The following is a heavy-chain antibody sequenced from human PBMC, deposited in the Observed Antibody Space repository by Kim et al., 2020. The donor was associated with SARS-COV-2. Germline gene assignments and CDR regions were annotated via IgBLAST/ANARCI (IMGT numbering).Heavy chain of an antibody. Sequence: SETLSLTCTVSGGSISSYYWSWIRQPPGKGLEWIGYIYYSGSTNYNPSLKSRVTISVDTSKNQFSQKLSSVTAADTAVYYCARDGGGGDGYNYWFDPWGQGTLVTVSS. D-gene: IGHD5-12*01. CDR2: IYYSGST. CDR3: ARDGGGGDGYNYWFDP. CDR1: GGSISSYY. V-gene: IGHV4-59*01. J-gene: IGHJ5*02.